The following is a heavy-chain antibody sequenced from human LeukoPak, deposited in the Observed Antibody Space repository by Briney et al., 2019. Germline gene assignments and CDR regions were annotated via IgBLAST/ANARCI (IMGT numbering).Heavy chain of an antibody. Sequence: PPGGSLRLSCAASGFTFSNYAMHWVRQAPGKGLEWVAVISYDGSNKYYADSAKGRFTISRDNSKNTLYLQMNSLRAEDTAVYYCARGYQMAGGYFDYWGQGTLVTVSS. CDR1: GFTFSNYA. D-gene: IGHD5-24*01. CDR3: ARGYQMAGGYFDY. CDR2: ISYDGSNK. J-gene: IGHJ4*02. V-gene: IGHV3-30-3*01.